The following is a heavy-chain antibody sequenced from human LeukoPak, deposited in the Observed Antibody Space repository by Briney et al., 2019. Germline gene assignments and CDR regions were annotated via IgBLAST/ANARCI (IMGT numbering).Heavy chain of an antibody. CDR3: ARNYMVRGVGFDY. J-gene: IGHJ4*02. D-gene: IGHD3-10*01. CDR1: GFTFRSYA. CDR2: ISGSGDST. Sequence: PGGALRLSCVASGFTFRSYAMSWVRQSRGKGLEWVSLISGSGDSTYYTDSVKGRVTISRDSSKNTLYLQMSSLRSEDTAVYYCARNYMVRGVGFDYWGQGTLVTVSS. V-gene: IGHV3-23*01.